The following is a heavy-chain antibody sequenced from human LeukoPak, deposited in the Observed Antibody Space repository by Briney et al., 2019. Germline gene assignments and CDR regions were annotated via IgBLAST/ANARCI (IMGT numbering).Heavy chain of an antibody. Sequence: GGSLRLSCAASGFTFSDYSMNWVRQAPGKGLEWVASVNTVSSYIYYADSMRGRFTISRDNAKNPLFLQMNSLRAEDTAVYYCARLRRNSDRSDFFYYYDHWGQGTLVTVS. J-gene: IGHJ4*02. CDR2: VNTVSSYI. CDR1: GFTFSDYS. D-gene: IGHD3-22*01. V-gene: IGHV3-21*01. CDR3: ARLRRNSDRSDFFYYYDH.